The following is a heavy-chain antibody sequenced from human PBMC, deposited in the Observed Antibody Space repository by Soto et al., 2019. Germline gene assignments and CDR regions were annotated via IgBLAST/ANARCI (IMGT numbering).Heavy chain of an antibody. CDR2: IYYSGST. V-gene: IGHV4-59*01. J-gene: IGHJ6*03. D-gene: IGHD2-15*01. Sequence: SETLSLTCAVSGGSISSYYWSWIRQPPGKGLEWIGYIYYSGSTNYNPSLKSRVTISVDTSKNQFSLKLSSVTAADTAVYYCARGVVGYYYYYMDVWGKGTTVTVSS. CDR1: GGSISSYY. CDR3: ARGVVGYYYYYMDV.